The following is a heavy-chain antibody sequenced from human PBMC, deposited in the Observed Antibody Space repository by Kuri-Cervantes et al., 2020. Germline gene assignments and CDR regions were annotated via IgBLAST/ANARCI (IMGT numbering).Heavy chain of an antibody. V-gene: IGHV4-38-2*02. CDR2: IYHSGST. D-gene: IGHD6-19*01. CDR1: GYSISSGYY. J-gene: IGHJ4*02. Sequence: SQTLSLTCAVSGYSISSGYYWGWIRQPPGKGLEWIGSIYHSGSTYYNPSLKRRVTISVDTSKNKFSLKLSSVTAADTAVYYCARDPGYSRGWCGYFDYWGQGTLVTVSS. CDR3: ARDPGYSRGWCGYFDY.